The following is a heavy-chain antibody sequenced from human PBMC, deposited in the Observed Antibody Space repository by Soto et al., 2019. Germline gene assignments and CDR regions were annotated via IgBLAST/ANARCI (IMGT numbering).Heavy chain of an antibody. V-gene: IGHV3-23*01. Sequence: PGGSLRLSCAASGFTFSSYAMSWVRQAPGKGLEWVSAISGSGGSTYYADSVKGRFTISRDNSKNTLYLQMNSLRAEDTAVYYCARDRVPNIVVVPAAILDYYYYGMDVWGQGTTVTVSS. J-gene: IGHJ6*02. CDR2: ISGSGGST. CDR3: ARDRVPNIVVVPAAILDYYYYGMDV. CDR1: GFTFSSYA. D-gene: IGHD2-2*02.